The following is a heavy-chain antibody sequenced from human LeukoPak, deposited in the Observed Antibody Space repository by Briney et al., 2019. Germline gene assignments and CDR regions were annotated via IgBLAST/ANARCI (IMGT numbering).Heavy chain of an antibody. CDR3: AREWQGGIAAAGTRIEGDY. V-gene: IGHV3-7*01. D-gene: IGHD6-13*01. J-gene: IGHJ4*02. CDR2: IKQDGSEK. CDR1: GFSVSGYW. Sequence: GGSLRLSCAVPGFSVSGYWMTWVRQAPGKGLEWVANIKQDGSEKNYVDSVKGRFTIARDNAENSLFLQMNSLRVEDTAVYYCAREWQGGIAAAGTRIEGDYWGQGTLVAVSS.